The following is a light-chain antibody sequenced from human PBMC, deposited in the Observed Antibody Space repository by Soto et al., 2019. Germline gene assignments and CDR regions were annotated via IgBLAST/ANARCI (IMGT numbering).Light chain of an antibody. Sequence: QSVLTQPRSVSGSPGQSVTVSCIGTSSDVGGYNSVSWYQEHPGKAPKLMIYDVIKRPSGVPDRFSGSKSGNTASLTISGLLAEDEADYYCCSYVGSYSDVFGTGTKGTDL. J-gene: IGLJ1*01. V-gene: IGLV2-11*01. CDR3: CSYVGSYSDV. CDR1: SSDVGGYNS. CDR2: DVI.